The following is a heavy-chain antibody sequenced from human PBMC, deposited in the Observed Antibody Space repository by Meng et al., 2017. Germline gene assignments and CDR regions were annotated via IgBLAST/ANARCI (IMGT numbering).Heavy chain of an antibody. CDR3: ARVDRNDDADFDY. CDR2: IIPIFGTA. V-gene: IGHV1-69*06. CDR1: GGTFSSYA. Sequence: QVQLGECGAEVKKPWASVKSSCKASGGTFSSYAISWVRQAPGQGLEWMGGIIPIFGTANYAQKFQGRVTITADKSTSTAYMELSSLRSEDTAVYYCARVDRNDDADFDYWGQGTLVTVSS. J-gene: IGHJ4*02. D-gene: IGHD1-1*01.